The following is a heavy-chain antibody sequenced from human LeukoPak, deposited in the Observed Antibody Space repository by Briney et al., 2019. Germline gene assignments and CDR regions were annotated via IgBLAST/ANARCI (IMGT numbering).Heavy chain of an antibody. Sequence: GGSLRLSCAASGFTFSNAWMSWVRQAPGKGLEWVGRIKRKTDGGTTDYAAPVKGRFTISRDDSKNTLYLQMNSLNIEDTAVYYCTITVATSIDYWGQGTLVTVPS. J-gene: IGHJ4*02. CDR1: GFTFSNAW. CDR3: TITVATSIDY. D-gene: IGHD5-12*01. V-gene: IGHV3-15*01. CDR2: IKRKTDGGTT.